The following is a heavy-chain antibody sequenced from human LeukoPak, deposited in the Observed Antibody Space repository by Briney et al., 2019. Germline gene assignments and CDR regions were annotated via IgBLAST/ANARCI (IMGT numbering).Heavy chain of an antibody. CDR2: INTNTGNP. Sequence: ASVKVSCKASGYAFIDYAINWVRQAPGQGLEWMGWINTNTGNPTYAQGFTGRFVFSLDTSVSTTYLQISSLKAEDTAVYYCTRDPGDDFVVPGDPWGQGTLVTVSS. D-gene: IGHD2-2*01. CDR1: GYAFIDYA. J-gene: IGHJ5*02. CDR3: TRDPGDDFVVPGDP. V-gene: IGHV7-4-1*02.